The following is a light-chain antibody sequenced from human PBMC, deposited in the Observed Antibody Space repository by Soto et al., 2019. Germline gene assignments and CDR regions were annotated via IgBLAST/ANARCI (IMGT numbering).Light chain of an antibody. Sequence: QSVLTQPPSVSSASGLTVTISCSGSTSNIGNNYVSWYQQLPGTAPKLLIYDNNRRPSGIPDRFSASKSGTSATLGITGLQTGDEADYYCATWDSSLSGGVFGGRTKLTVL. CDR3: ATWDSSLSGGV. CDR1: TSNIGNNY. CDR2: DNN. V-gene: IGLV1-51*01. J-gene: IGLJ3*02.